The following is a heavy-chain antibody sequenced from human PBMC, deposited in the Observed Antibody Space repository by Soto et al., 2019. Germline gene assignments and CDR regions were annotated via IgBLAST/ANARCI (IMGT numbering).Heavy chain of an antibody. J-gene: IGHJ6*02. CDR2: ISYDGSNK. Sequence: PGGSLRLSCAASGFTFSTYGMHWVRQAPSKGLEWVAVISYDGSNKYYADSVKGRFTISRDNSKNTLYLQMNSLRAEDTAVFYCAKDTYYDFWSGYYYYYGMDVWGQGTTVTVSS. D-gene: IGHD3-3*01. V-gene: IGHV3-30*18. CDR1: GFTFSTYG. CDR3: AKDTYYDFWSGYYYYYGMDV.